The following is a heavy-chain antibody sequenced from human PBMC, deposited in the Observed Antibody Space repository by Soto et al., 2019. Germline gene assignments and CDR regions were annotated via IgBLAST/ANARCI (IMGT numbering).Heavy chain of an antibody. CDR2: IYYSGST. Sequence: SETLSLTCTVSGGSISSSSYYWGWIRQPPGKGLEWIGSIYYSGSTYYNPSLKSRVTISVDTSKNQFSLKLSSVTAADTAVYYCARLVSILDLYYDFWSGYYPPYYFDYWGQGTLVTVSS. V-gene: IGHV4-39*01. J-gene: IGHJ4*02. CDR1: GGSISSSSYY. CDR3: ARLVSILDLYYDFWSGYYPPYYFDY. D-gene: IGHD3-3*01.